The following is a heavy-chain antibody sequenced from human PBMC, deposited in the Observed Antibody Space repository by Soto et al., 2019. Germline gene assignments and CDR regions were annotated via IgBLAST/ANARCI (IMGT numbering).Heavy chain of an antibody. CDR3: AKDLDSTRYALGLDY. D-gene: IGHD3-22*01. J-gene: IGHJ4*02. CDR2: ISYDGSNK. V-gene: IGHV3-30*18. Sequence: GGSLRLSCAASGFTFSSYGMHWVRQAPGKGLEWVAVISYDGSNKYYADSVKGRFTISRDNSKNTLYLQMNSLRAEDTAVYYCAKDLDSTRYALGLDYWGQGTLVTVSS. CDR1: GFTFSSYG.